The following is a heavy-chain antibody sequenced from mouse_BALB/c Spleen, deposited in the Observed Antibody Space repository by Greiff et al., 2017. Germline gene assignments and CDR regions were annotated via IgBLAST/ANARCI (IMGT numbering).Heavy chain of an antibody. J-gene: IGHJ3*01. CDR1: GFTFSSYG. D-gene: IGHD2-4*01. V-gene: IGHV5-6-3*01. CDR2: INSNGGST. CDR3: AYDYDGGTWFAY. Sequence: EVQLVESGGGLVQPGGSLKLSCAASGFTFSSYGMSWVRQTPDKRLELVATINSNGGSTYYPDSVKGRFTISRDNAKNTLYLQMSSLKSEDTAMYYCAYDYDGGTWFAYWGQGTLVTVSA.